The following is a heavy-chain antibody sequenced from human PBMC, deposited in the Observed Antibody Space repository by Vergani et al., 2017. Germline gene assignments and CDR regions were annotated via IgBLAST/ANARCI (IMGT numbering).Heavy chain of an antibody. J-gene: IGHJ4*02. D-gene: IGHD3-3*01. CDR3: ARAGYYDFWSGLFDY. CDR1: GFTVSSNY. CDR2: IYSGGST. V-gene: IGHV3-66*02. Sequence: EVQLVESGGGLVQPGGSLRLSCAASGFTVSSNYMSWVRQAPGKGLEWVSVIYSGGSTYYADSVKGRFTISRDNSKNTLYLHMTSLRAEDTAVYYCARAGYYDFWSGLFDYWGQGTLVTVSS.